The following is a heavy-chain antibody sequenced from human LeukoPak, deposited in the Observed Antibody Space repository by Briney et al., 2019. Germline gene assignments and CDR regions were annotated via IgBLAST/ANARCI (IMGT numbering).Heavy chain of an antibody. D-gene: IGHD4-11*01. CDR2: INHSGYT. J-gene: IGHJ4*02. V-gene: IGHV4-34*01. Sequence: SETLSLTCAVSGVSFDDYYWSWVRQTPGKGLEWIGEINHSGYTNDNPSLKSRVTLSIDTSRKQFSLNLRSVTVADAGIYYCTRMTRGHDYWGQGTQDTVSS. CDR3: TRMTRGHDY. CDR1: GVSFDDYY.